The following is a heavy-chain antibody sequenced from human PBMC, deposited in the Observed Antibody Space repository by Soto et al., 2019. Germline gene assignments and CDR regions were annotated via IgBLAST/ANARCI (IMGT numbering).Heavy chain of an antibody. J-gene: IGHJ4*02. CDR1: GGSISSSSYY. CDR2: IYYSGST. Sequence: QLQLQESGPGLVKPSETLSLTCTVSGGSISSSSYYWGWISQAPGKGLEWIGRIYYSGSTYYNPALKSRITISVDTSKNQSSLKLSSVTAADTAVYYCARHIDYWGQGTLVTVSS. CDR3: ARHIDY. V-gene: IGHV4-39*01.